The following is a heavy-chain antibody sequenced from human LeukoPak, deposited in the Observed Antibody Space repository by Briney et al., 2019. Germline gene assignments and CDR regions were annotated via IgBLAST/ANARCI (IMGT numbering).Heavy chain of an antibody. D-gene: IGHD5-18*01. CDR1: GGSINSNAYY. J-gene: IGHJ4*02. CDR3: ARRGSTAMVN. Sequence: SETLSLTCTVSGGSINSNAYYWGWIRQPPGKGLEWIGSIYYSGSIYYNPALKSRVTISLDTSKNQFSLKLTSVTAADTAVYYCARRGSTAMVNWGQGTLVTVSS. CDR2: IYYSGSI. V-gene: IGHV4-39*07.